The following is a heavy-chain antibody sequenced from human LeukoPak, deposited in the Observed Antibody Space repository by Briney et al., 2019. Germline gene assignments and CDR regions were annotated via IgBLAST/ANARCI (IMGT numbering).Heavy chain of an antibody. CDR3: ARGFDN. J-gene: IGHJ4*02. CDR2: L. CDR1: GASVNKSFYF. Sequence: PSETLSLTCAVSGASVNKSFYFWGWVRQPPGKSLEWIGSLFYNPSLKSRVTISRGSSGNQLSLISLKMTSVTAADTAVYYCARGFDNWGQGTLVTVSS. V-gene: IGHV4-39*07.